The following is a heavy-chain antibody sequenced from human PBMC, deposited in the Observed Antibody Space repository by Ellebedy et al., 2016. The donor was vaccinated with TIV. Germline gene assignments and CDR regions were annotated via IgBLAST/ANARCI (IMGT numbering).Heavy chain of an antibody. CDR2: ISGSGDNT. Sequence: GESLKLSXAPSGFTFSNYAMSWVRQAPGKGLEWVSAISGSGDNTYYIDSVKGRFTISRDNSKNTLYLQMNSLRADDTAVYYCAKDHISAGWPTFDNWGQGTQVTVSS. CDR3: AKDHISAGWPTFDN. J-gene: IGHJ4*02. V-gene: IGHV3-23*01. D-gene: IGHD6-19*01. CDR1: GFTFSNYA.